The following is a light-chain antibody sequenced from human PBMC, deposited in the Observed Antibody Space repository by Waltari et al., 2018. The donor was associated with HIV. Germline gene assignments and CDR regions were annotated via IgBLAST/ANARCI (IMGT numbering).Light chain of an antibody. Sequence: IQMTQSPSSLSASVGYKVTITCRASQGISNHLAWYQHKPGKVPRMLIFDASTLQSGVPSRFSGSGSGTDFTLTINSLQPEDDGTYFCQKYNGAPFTFGPGTKVDLK. J-gene: IGKJ3*01. CDR2: DAS. CDR1: QGISNH. CDR3: QKYNGAPFT. V-gene: IGKV1-27*01.